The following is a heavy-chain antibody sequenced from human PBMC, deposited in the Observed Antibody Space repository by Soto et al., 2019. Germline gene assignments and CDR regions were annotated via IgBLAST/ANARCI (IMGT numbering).Heavy chain of an antibody. V-gene: IGHV5-10-1*01. CDR1: GYSFTSYW. CDR3: ARQGCSSTSCYDYYYYGMDV. Sequence: GESLNISCKGSGYSFTSYWISWVRQMPGKGLEWMGRIDPSDSYTNYSPSFQGHVTISADKSISTAYLQWSSLKASDTAMYYCARQGCSSTSCYDYYYYGMDVWGQGTTVTVSS. J-gene: IGHJ6*02. CDR2: IDPSDSYT. D-gene: IGHD2-2*01.